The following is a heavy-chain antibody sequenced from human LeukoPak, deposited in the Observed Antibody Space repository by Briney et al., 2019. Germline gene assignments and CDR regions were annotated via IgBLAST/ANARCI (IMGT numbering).Heavy chain of an antibody. Sequence: PGRSLRLSCAASGFTFSSYGMHWVRQAPGKGLEWVAVISYDGSNKYYADSVNGRFTISRDNSKNTLYLQMNSLRAEDTAVYYCAKGPRGYSYGYMWFDPWGQGTLVTVSS. V-gene: IGHV3-30*18. CDR1: GFTFSSYG. CDR2: ISYDGSNK. CDR3: AKGPRGYSYGYMWFDP. D-gene: IGHD5-18*01. J-gene: IGHJ5*02.